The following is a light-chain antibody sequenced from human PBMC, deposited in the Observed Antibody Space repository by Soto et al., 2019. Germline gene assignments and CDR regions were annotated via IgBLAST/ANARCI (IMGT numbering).Light chain of an antibody. CDR3: QQYNNWLWT. CDR2: GAF. Sequence: EIVMTQSPATLSVSPGETATLACRASQSVNSNLVWYQQKPGQAPRPLIYGAFTRATGIPGRLSGSGYGTEFTLTISSLQSEDFAVYYCQQYNNWLWTFGQATKVEIK. CDR1: QSVNSN. V-gene: IGKV3-15*01. J-gene: IGKJ1*01.